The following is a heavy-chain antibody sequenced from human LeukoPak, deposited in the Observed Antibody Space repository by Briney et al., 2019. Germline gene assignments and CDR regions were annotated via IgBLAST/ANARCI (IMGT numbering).Heavy chain of an antibody. CDR3: AKMTTVTTSVDFDY. D-gene: IGHD4-17*01. CDR2: IRYDGSNK. Sequence: PGVSLRLSCAASGFTFSSYGMHWVRQAPGKGLEWVAFIRYDGSNKYYADSVKGRFTISRDNSKNTLYLQMNSLRAEDTAVYYCAKMTTVTTSVDFDYWGQGTLVTVSS. CDR1: GFTFSSYG. V-gene: IGHV3-30*02. J-gene: IGHJ4*02.